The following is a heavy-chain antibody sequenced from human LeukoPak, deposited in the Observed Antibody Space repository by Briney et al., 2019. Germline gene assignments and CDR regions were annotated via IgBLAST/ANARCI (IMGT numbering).Heavy chain of an antibody. J-gene: IGHJ6*03. CDR1: GYSFTSYW. Sequence: GESLKISCKGSGYSFTSYWIGWVRQMPGKGLEWMGIIYPGDSDTRYSPSFQRQVTISADKSISTAYLQWSSLKASDTAMYYCARRAYSYGPEADYYYYMDVWGKGTTVTVSS. CDR3: ARRAYSYGPEADYYYYMDV. CDR2: IYPGDSDT. V-gene: IGHV5-51*01. D-gene: IGHD5-18*01.